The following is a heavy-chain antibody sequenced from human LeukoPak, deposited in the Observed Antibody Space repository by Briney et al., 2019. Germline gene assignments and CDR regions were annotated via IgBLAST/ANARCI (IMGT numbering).Heavy chain of an antibody. CDR1: GYTFTSYA. V-gene: IGHV1-2*02. D-gene: IGHD3/OR15-3a*01. J-gene: IGHJ4*02. Sequence: ASVKVSCKASGYTFTSYAMNWVRQAPGQGLEWMGWINSNSGDTNYAQKFQGRVTMTRDTSITTVYIELSRLRSDDTAVFYCARNDFWTGYYEVWGQGTQVTVSS. CDR3: ARNDFWTGYYEV. CDR2: INSNSGDT.